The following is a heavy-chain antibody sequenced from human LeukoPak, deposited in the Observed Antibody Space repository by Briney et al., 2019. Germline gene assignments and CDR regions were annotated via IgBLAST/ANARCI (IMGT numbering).Heavy chain of an antibody. D-gene: IGHD3-10*01. Sequence: SETLSLTCTVSGGSISSISYQWSWIRQPAGKGLEWIGRTYSSGSTNYNPSLKSRVSISIDTSKNQFSLNLTSVTAADTAVYYCARESSDYYGSGSYWQLWFDPWGQGTLVTVSS. CDR2: TYSSGST. CDR1: GGSISSISYQ. CDR3: ARESSDYYGSGSYWQLWFDP. J-gene: IGHJ5*02. V-gene: IGHV4-61*02.